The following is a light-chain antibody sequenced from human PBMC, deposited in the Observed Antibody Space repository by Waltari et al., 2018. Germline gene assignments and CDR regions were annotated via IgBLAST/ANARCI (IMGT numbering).Light chain of an antibody. CDR1: QSVSSN. CDR2: GAS. J-gene: IGKJ3*01. Sequence: EIVLTQSPATLSLSPGERATLSCRASQSVSSNLAWYQQKPGQAPRLLIYGASTRATGIPARFSGSGSGTEFTLTISSLQSEDFAVYYCQQYNNWLFTFGPGTKVDIK. CDR3: QQYNNWLFT. V-gene: IGKV3-15*01.